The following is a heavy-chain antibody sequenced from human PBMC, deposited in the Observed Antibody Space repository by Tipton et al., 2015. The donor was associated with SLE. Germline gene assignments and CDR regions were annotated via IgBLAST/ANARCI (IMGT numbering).Heavy chain of an antibody. CDR2: IYHNGAT. V-gene: IGHV4-59*01. CDR3: TRGRLVLDY. CDR1: GVSISGYY. Sequence: TLSLTCSVSGVSISGYYCSWIRQPPGKGLEWVGFIYHNGATKYNPSLKNRLSISIDTTKNQFSLKLTSVTAADSAVYYCTRGRLVLDYWGQGTLVTVSS. J-gene: IGHJ4*02. D-gene: IGHD3-16*01.